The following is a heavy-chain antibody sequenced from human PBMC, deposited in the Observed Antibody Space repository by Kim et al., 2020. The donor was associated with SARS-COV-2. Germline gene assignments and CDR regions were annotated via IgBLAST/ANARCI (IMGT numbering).Heavy chain of an antibody. CDR2: IYYSGST. D-gene: IGHD3-22*01. CDR3: ARQIGITMIVVVISTYFDY. CDR1: GGSISSSSYY. Sequence: SETLSLTCTVSGGSISSSSYYWGWIRQPPGKGLEWIGSIYYSGSTYYNPSLKSRVTISVDTSKNQFSLKLSSVTAADTAVYYCARQIGITMIVVVISTYFDYWGQGNLVTVPS. J-gene: IGHJ4*02. V-gene: IGHV4-39*01.